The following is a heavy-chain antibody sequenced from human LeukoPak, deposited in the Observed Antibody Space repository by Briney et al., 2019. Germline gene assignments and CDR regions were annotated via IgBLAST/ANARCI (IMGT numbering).Heavy chain of an antibody. D-gene: IGHD6-13*01. CDR2: IKQDGSEK. V-gene: IGHV3-7*03. CDR3: ARLAAAGSYFDY. J-gene: IGHJ4*02. Sequence: XVRQAPGKXXXXVANIKQDGSEKYYVDSVKGRFTISRDNAKNSLYLQMNSLRAEDTAVYYCARLAAAGSYFDYWGQGTLVTVSS.